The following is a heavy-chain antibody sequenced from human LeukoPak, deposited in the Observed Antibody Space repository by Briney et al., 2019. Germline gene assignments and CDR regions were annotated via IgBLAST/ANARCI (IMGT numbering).Heavy chain of an antibody. Sequence: SETLSLTCALYGGSFGVYYWIWLRQPPGKGLEWIGEINHSGRTNYNPSLKSRVTISLDKSKNQFSLKLSSVAAADTAVYFCARDGGSNNYWFDPWGQGTLVIVSS. CDR2: INHSGRT. CDR1: GGSFGVYY. J-gene: IGHJ5*02. D-gene: IGHD4-23*01. CDR3: ARDGGSNNYWFDP. V-gene: IGHV4-34*01.